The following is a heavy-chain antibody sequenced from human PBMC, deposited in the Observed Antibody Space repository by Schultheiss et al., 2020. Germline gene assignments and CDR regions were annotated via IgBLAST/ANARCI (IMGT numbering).Heavy chain of an antibody. Sequence: SETLSLTCAVYGGSFSGYYWSWIRQPPGKGLEWIGEINHSGSSNYNPSLKSRVTISVDTSKSQFSLKLSSVTAADTAVYYCARRPGYSSSWYWFDPWGQGTLVTVSS. D-gene: IGHD6-13*01. CDR1: GGSFSGYY. V-gene: IGHV4-34*01. CDR3: ARRPGYSSSWYWFDP. CDR2: INHSGSS. J-gene: IGHJ5*02.